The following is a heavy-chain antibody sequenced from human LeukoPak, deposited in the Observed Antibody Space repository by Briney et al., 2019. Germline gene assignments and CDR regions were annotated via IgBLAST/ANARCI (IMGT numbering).Heavy chain of an antibody. V-gene: IGHV3-64*05. D-gene: IGHD4-17*01. CDR1: GFAFSRYG. CDR3: VKDRGGDSVFDF. J-gene: IGHJ4*02. CDR2: ISSSGGST. Sequence: GGSLRLSCTASGFAFSRYGMHWVRQAPGKGLEYVSSISSSGGSTNYADSVKGGFTISRDNSKNTLYVDMSSLRPEDTAVYYCVKDRGGDSVFDFWGQGTLVTVSS.